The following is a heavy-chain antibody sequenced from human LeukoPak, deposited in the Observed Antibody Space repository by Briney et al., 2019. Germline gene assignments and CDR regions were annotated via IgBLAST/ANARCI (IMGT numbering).Heavy chain of an antibody. CDR2: IYYSGST. Sequence: SETLSLTCTVSGGSISSSSYYWGWIRQPPGKGLEWIGSIYYSGSTYYNPSLKSRVTISVDTSKNQFSLKLSSVTAADTAVYYCARGKRGPGIAAANWGQGTLVTVSS. D-gene: IGHD6-13*01. CDR3: ARGKRGPGIAAAN. V-gene: IGHV4-39*01. J-gene: IGHJ4*02. CDR1: GGSISSSSYY.